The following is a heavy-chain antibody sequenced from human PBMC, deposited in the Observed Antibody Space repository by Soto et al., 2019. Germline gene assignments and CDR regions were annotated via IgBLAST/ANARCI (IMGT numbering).Heavy chain of an antibody. J-gene: IGHJ3*02. CDR2: IGTAGDT. CDR3: ARAQRSSTKPRVWMLRTDAFDI. V-gene: IGHV3-13*01. Sequence: GGSLRLSCAASGFTFSSYDMHWVRQATGKGLEWVSAIGTAGDTYYPGSVKGRFTISRENAKNSLYLQMNSLRAGDTAVYYCARAQRSSTKPRVWMLRTDAFDIWGQGTMVTVSS. CDR1: GFTFSSYD. D-gene: IGHD2-2*01.